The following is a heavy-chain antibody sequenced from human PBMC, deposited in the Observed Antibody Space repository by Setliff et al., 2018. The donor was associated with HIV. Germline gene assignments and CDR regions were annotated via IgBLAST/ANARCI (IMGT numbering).Heavy chain of an antibody. Sequence: PGGSLRLSCAASGFTFNTYAMSWVRQAPGKGLEWVSVISGSGASTFYADSVKGRFTIARDNANSTLYLQMNSLRGEDTAVYYCVSSVWPNNADYWGQGTLVTVSS. J-gene: IGHJ4*02. CDR3: VSSVWPNNADY. CDR2: ISGSGAST. CDR1: GFTFNTYA. D-gene: IGHD6-19*01. V-gene: IGHV3-23*01.